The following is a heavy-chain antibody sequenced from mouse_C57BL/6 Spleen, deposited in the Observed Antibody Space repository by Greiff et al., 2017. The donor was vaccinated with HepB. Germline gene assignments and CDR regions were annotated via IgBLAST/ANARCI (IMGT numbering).Heavy chain of an antibody. CDR2: INPNNGGT. CDR1: GYTFTDYN. D-gene: IGHD1-1*01. CDR3: ARSGDYGSSVAWFAY. Sequence: EVQLQQSGPELVKPGASVKIPCKASGYTFTDYNMDWVKQSNGKSLEWIGDINPNNGGTIYNQKFTGKATLTVDKSFSTAYMELRSLTSEDTAVYYCARSGDYGSSVAWFAYWGQVTLVTVSA. V-gene: IGHV1-18*01. J-gene: IGHJ3*01.